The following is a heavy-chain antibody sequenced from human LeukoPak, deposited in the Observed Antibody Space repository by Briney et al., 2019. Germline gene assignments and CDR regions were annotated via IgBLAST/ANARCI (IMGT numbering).Heavy chain of an antibody. D-gene: IGHD3-22*01. Sequence: GGSLRLSCEASGFTFSAYAMTWVRQAPGKGLEWVSSIGSDNKPHYSESVKGRFAISRDNSKNTLYLQMNSLRAEDTAVYYCAKDQTYYYDSSGQWDPYYFDYWGQGTLVTVSS. J-gene: IGHJ4*02. CDR2: IGSDNKP. CDR1: GFTFSAYA. V-gene: IGHV3-23*01. CDR3: AKDQTYYYDSSGQWDPYYFDY.